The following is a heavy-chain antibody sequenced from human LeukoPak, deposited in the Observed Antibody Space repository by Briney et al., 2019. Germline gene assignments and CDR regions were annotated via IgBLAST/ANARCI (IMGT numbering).Heavy chain of an antibody. CDR2: INHSGST. Sequence: SETLSLTCAVYGGSSSGYYWSWIRQPPGKGLEWIGEINHSGSTNYNPSLKSRVTISVDTSKNQFSLKLSSVTAADTAVYYCARESYNDSSGSNWFDPWGQGTLVTVSS. CDR1: GGSSSGYY. V-gene: IGHV4-34*01. CDR3: ARESYNDSSGSNWFDP. D-gene: IGHD3-22*01. J-gene: IGHJ5*02.